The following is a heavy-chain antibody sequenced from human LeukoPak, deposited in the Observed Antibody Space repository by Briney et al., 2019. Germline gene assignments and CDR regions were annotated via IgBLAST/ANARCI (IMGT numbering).Heavy chain of an antibody. Sequence: ASVKVSCKASGGTFSSYAISWVRQAPGQGLEWMGRIIPIFGTANYAQKFQGRVTITTDESTSTAYMELSSLRSEDTAVYYCARRSAGSGARDYYYYMDVWGKGTTVTVSS. D-gene: IGHD2-15*01. CDR1: GGTFSSYA. CDR2: IIPIFGTA. J-gene: IGHJ6*03. CDR3: ARRSAGSGARDYYYYMDV. V-gene: IGHV1-69*05.